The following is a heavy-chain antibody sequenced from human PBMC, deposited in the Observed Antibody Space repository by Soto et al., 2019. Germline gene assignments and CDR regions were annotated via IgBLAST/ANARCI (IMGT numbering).Heavy chain of an antibody. D-gene: IGHD2-15*01. CDR1: SASFGTYF. J-gene: IGHJ5*01. V-gene: IGHV4-4*07. CDR3: ARGSRDCSGGSCYSWDS. CDR2: IYASGRI. Sequence: QGQLQEPGPGLVKPSETRSLPCTVSSASFGTYFWGWVRQPPGRGLGWIGHIYASGRINYNPSVKSRVTMSMDTSKTQFSLNLTSVTAADTAVYYCARGSRDCSGGSCYSWDSWGQGTLVTVSS.